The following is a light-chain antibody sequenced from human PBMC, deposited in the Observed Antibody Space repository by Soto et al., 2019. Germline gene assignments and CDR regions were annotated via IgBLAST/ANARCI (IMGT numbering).Light chain of an antibody. CDR1: QSVNSR. V-gene: IGKV3-15*01. CDR2: DAS. CDR3: QQRSLWPLT. Sequence: IEMTQSPATLSVSPWEIATLSCRASQSVNSRLAWYQQKPGQTPRLLIYDASTRATGIPTRFSGSGSGTDFTLTISSLEAEDFAVYYCQQRSLWPLTFGGGTKVDIK. J-gene: IGKJ4*01.